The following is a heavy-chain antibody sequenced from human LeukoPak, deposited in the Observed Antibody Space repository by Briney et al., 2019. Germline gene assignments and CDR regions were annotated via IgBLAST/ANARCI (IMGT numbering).Heavy chain of an antibody. Sequence: SETLSLTCTVSGGSISSYHWSWIRQPPGKGLGWIGSTYYSGSTNYNPSLKSRVTISVDTSNNQFSLKLSSVTAADTAVYYCARGFSGWTRYDYWGQGTLVTVSS. D-gene: IGHD6-19*01. CDR1: GGSISSYH. CDR2: TYYSGST. CDR3: ARGFSGWTRYDY. J-gene: IGHJ4*02. V-gene: IGHV4-59*01.